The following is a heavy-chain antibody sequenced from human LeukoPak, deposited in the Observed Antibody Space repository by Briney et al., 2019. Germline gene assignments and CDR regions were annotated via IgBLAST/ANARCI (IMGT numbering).Heavy chain of an antibody. V-gene: IGHV1-69*01. CDR1: GGTFSSYA. CDR2: IIPIFGTA. J-gene: IGHJ4*02. Sequence: SVKVSCKASGGTFSSYAISWVRQAPGQGLEWMGGIIPIFGTANYAQKFQGRVTITADESTSTAYMELSSLKSEDTAVYYCARGLEGPVAGTDYWGQGTQVTVSS. CDR3: ARGLEGPVAGTDY. D-gene: IGHD6-19*01.